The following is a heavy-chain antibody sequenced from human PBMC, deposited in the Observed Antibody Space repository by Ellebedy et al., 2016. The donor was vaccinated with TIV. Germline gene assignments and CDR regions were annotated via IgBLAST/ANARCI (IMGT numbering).Heavy chain of an antibody. J-gene: IGHJ3*02. CDR1: GGSISSSSYY. V-gene: IGHV4-39*07. Sequence: MPSETLSLTCTVSGGSISSSSYYWSWIRQPPGKGLEWIGEINHSGSTNYIKSRVTISVDTSKNQFSLKLTSVTAADTAVYYCARGLPKPMSAFDIWGQGTMVTVSS. CDR2: INHSGST. CDR3: ARGLPKPMSAFDI.